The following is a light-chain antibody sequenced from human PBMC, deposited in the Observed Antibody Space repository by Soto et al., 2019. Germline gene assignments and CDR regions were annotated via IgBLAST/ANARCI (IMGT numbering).Light chain of an antibody. CDR3: ASWDDTLFGWV. J-gene: IGLJ3*02. CDR2: SNT. V-gene: IGLV1-47*02. Sequence: QSVLTQPPSVSGTPGQGVTISCSGGSSNIATNYVYWYQLLPGTAPNLVIFSNTIRPPRVPYRFSGSKSGASASLVISGLRSEDEADYCCASWDDTLFGWVFGGGTKLTVL. CDR1: SSNIATNY.